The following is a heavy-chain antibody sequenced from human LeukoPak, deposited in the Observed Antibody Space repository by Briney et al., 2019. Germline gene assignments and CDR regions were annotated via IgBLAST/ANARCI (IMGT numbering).Heavy chain of an antibody. J-gene: IGHJ4*02. V-gene: IGHV3-7*01. D-gene: IGHD1-14*01. CDR2: IKQDGSQK. CDR3: ASHHAFRHDY. CDR1: GFSFNTYW. Sequence: GGSLRLSCAAPGFSFNTYWMSWVRQAPGKGLEWVANIKQDGSQKYYVDSVKGRFTISRDNAKNSLYLQMNSLRAEDTAVYYCASHHAFRHDYWGQGTLVTVSS.